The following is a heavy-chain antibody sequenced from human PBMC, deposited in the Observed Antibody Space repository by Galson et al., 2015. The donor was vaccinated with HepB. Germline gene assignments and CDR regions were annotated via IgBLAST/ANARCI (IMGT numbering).Heavy chain of an antibody. Sequence: QVQLQESGPGLVKPSETLSLTCTVPGGSISNYYWSCIRQPPGKGLEWIGYIYYSGSTNYNPSLKSRVTISVDTSKNQFSLRLGSVTAADTAVYYCARGMGGYAGYYFDYWGQGTLVTVSS. CDR3: ARGMGGYAGYYFDY. J-gene: IGHJ4*02. CDR1: GGSISNYY. D-gene: IGHD3-16*01. CDR2: IYYSGST. V-gene: IGHV4-59*08.